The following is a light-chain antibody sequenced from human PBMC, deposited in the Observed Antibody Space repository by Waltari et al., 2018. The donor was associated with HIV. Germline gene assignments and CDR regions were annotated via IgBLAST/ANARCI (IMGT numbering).Light chain of an antibody. J-gene: IGLJ2*01. CDR2: DVS. CDR1: SRDVRDPNN. Sequence: QSALTQPTSLPASPEPSITISCTGASRDVRDPNNVSWYQQHPGKAPKLMIYDVSNRPSGVSNRFSGAKSGNTASLTISGLQAEDEADYYCSSHTSSNSLVFGGGTKLTVL. CDR3: SSHTSSNSLV. V-gene: IGLV2-14*03.